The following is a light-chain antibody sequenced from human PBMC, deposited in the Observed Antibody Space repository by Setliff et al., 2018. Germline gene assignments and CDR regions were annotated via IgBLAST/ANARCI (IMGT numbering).Light chain of an antibody. Sequence: QSALTQPASVSGSPGQSIAISCTGTSSDVGAYDYVSWYQQHPDRAPKLMIYDVSKRPSGVSNRFSGSKSGNTASLTISGLQAEDEADYYCSSYTSSTTLIFGGGTKVTVL. CDR2: DVS. V-gene: IGLV2-14*01. J-gene: IGLJ2*01. CDR1: SSDVGAYDY. CDR3: SSYTSSTTLI.